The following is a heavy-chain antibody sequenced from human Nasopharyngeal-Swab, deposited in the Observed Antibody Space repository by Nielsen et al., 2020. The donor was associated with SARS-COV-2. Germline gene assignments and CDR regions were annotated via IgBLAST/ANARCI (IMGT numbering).Heavy chain of an antibody. V-gene: IGHV1-69*01. CDR3: ASQGATGTHYYYYMDV. CDR2: IIPIFGTA. J-gene: IGHJ6*03. Sequence: KVSCKASGGTFSSYAISWVRQAPGQGLEWMGGIIPIFGTANYAQKFQGRVTITADESTSTAYMELSSLRSEDTAVYYCASQGATGTHYYYYMDVWGKGTTVTVSS. D-gene: IGHD1-1*01. CDR1: GGTFSSYA.